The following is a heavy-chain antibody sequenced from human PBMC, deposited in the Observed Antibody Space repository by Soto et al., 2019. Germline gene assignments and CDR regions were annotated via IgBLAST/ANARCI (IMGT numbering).Heavy chain of an antibody. Sequence: QVQLQESGPGLVKPSQTLSLTCTVSGGSISSGDYYWSWIRQHPGKGLEWIGYIYYSGSTYYNPSLQSRVTISVDTSQNQFSLKLTSVTAADTAVYYCATYGSGSYKPTTFDYWGQGTLVTVSS. CDR2: IYYSGST. V-gene: IGHV4-31*03. CDR3: ATYGSGSYKPTTFDY. CDR1: GGSISSGDYY. J-gene: IGHJ4*02. D-gene: IGHD3-10*01.